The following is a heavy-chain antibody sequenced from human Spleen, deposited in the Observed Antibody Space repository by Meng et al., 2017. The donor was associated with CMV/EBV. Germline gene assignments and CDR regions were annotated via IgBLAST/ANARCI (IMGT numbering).Heavy chain of an antibody. CDR1: GGSFSGYY. D-gene: IGHD5-24*01. CDR3: ARSTNGYNYGPLDY. J-gene: IGHJ4*02. Sequence: QVRLQQLGAGLLKPSETLSLACAVYGGSFSGYYWSWIRQPPGKGLEWIGEIKHSGSTNYNPSLKSRVTISVDTSKNQFSLKLSSVTAADTAVYYCARSTNGYNYGPLDYWGQGTLVTVSS. V-gene: IGHV4-34*01. CDR2: IKHSGST.